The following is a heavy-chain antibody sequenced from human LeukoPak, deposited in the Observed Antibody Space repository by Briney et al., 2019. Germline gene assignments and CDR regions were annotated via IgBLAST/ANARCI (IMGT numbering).Heavy chain of an antibody. J-gene: IGHJ5*02. V-gene: IGHV1-69*04. CDR1: GGTFSSYA. Sequence: GASVKVSCKASGGTFSSYAIRWVRQAPGQGLEWMGRIIPIFGISNYAQKLQGRATIAADKSTSTAYMDLSSLRSEDTAVYYCARAPKGATINWFDPWGQGTLVTVSS. D-gene: IGHD1-26*01. CDR3: ARAPKGATINWFDP. CDR2: IIPIFGIS.